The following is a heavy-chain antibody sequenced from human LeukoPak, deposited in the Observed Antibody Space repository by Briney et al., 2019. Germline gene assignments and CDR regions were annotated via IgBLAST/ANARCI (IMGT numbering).Heavy chain of an antibody. Sequence: GGSLRLSCAASGFTFSDYYMSWIRQAPGKGLEWVSYISSSGSTIYYADSVKGRFTISRDNAKNSLYLQMNSLRAEDTAVYYCAREGVATHTKDYDSSGYYGYWGQGTLVTVSS. D-gene: IGHD3-22*01. CDR1: GFTFSDYY. CDR3: AREGVATHTKDYDSSGYYGY. V-gene: IGHV3-11*01. CDR2: ISSSGSTI. J-gene: IGHJ4*02.